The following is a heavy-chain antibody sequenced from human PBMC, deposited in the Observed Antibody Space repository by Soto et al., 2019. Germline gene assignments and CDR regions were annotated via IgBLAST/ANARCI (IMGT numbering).Heavy chain of an antibody. D-gene: IGHD6-6*01. CDR1: GFTFSSYS. J-gene: IGHJ6*02. CDR2: ISSSSSTI. V-gene: IGHV3-48*02. CDR3: ARPEYSSSSYGMDV. Sequence: GGSLRLSCAASGFTFSSYSMNWVRQAPGKGLEWVSYISSSSSTIYYADSVKGRFTISRDNAKNSLYLQMNSLRDEDTTVYYCARPEYSSSSYGMDVWGQGTTVTVSS.